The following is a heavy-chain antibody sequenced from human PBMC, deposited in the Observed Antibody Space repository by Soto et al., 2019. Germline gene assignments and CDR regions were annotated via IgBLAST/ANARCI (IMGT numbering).Heavy chain of an antibody. CDR2: ISSSSSTI. Sequence: GGSLRLSCAASGFTFSSYAMHWVRQAPGKGLEWVSYISSSSSTIYYADSVKGRFTISRDNAKNSLYLQMNSLRAEDTAVYYCARDQGGYGSHLNWFDPWGQGTLVTVSS. V-gene: IGHV3-48*01. J-gene: IGHJ5*02. CDR1: GFTFSSYA. D-gene: IGHD5-12*01. CDR3: ARDQGGYGSHLNWFDP.